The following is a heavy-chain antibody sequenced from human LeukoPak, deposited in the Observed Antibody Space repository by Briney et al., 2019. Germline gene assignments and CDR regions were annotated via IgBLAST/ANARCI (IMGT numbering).Heavy chain of an antibody. D-gene: IGHD1-14*01. CDR2: IYSGGST. CDR3: AKTYNNGFDP. CDR1: GLTVSSNH. Sequence: GGSLRLSCAASGLTVSSNHMNWVRQPPGKGLEWVSIIYSGGSTYYEDSVKGRFTISRDNSKNTLYLQVNSLRAEDTAVYYCAKTYNNGFDPWGQGTLVTVSS. J-gene: IGHJ5*02. V-gene: IGHV3-53*01.